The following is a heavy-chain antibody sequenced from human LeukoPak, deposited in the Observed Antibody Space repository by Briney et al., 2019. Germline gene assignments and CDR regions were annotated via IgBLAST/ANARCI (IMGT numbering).Heavy chain of an antibody. CDR2: IYTSGST. Sequence: PSETLSLTCTVSGGSISSYYWSWIRQPAGKGLEWIGRIYTSGSTNYNPSLKSRVTMSVDTSKNQFSLKLSSVTAADTAVYYCAKRDYSDSSDYFPLFDNWGQGTLVTVSS. J-gene: IGHJ4*02. CDR1: GGSISSYY. V-gene: IGHV4-4*07. CDR3: AKRDYSDSSDYFPLFDN. D-gene: IGHD3-22*01.